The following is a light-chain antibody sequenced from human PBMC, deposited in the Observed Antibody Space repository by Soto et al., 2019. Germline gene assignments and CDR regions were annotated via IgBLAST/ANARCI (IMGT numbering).Light chain of an antibody. CDR2: EVT. CDR3: CSSAGSSSLV. Sequence: QSALTQPASVSGSPGQSITISCTGTSSDVGSYELVSWYQQHPAKAPTLIISEVTERPSGVSNRFSGSKSGNTASLTISGVRAEDEADYYCCSSAGSSSLVFGTGTKLTVL. J-gene: IGLJ1*01. V-gene: IGLV2-23*02. CDR1: SSDVGSYEL.